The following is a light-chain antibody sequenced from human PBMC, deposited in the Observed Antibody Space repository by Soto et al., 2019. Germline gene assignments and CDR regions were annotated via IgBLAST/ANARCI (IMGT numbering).Light chain of an antibody. CDR1: QSISSSY. CDR2: GAS. CDR3: QQYGSSPWT. Sequence: EIVLTQSPGTLSLSPGERATLSCRASQSISSSYLAWYRQKPGQAPRLLIYGASSRATGIPDRFSGSGSGTDFTLTISRLEPEDFAVYYWQQYGSSPWTFGQGTKVEIK. J-gene: IGKJ1*01. V-gene: IGKV3-20*01.